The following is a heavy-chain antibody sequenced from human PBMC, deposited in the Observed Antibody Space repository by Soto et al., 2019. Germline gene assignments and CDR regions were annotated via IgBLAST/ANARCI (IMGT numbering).Heavy chain of an antibody. CDR3: ARPASGGSRDALDV. D-gene: IGHD2-15*01. V-gene: IGHV5-10-1*01. Sequence: EXLKISCKSSGYXCKTFLVNWVRHTHGKGLELLGRIDPTDSFNNYSPPLEGHVTISVDRSLSTAYLPWNYLQDSDTAIYYCARPASGGSRDALDVWGQGKTVTV. CDR2: IDPTDSFN. CDR1: GYXCKTFL. J-gene: IGHJ3*01.